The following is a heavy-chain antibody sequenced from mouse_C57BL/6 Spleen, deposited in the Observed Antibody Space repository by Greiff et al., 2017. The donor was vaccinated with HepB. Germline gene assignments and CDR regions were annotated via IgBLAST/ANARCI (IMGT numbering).Heavy chain of an antibody. CDR2: ISYDGSN. CDR1: GYSITSGYY. J-gene: IGHJ4*01. Sequence: EVQLQQSGPGLVKPSQSLSLTCSVTGYSITSGYYWNWIRQFPGNKLEWMGYISYDGSNNYNPSLKNRISITRDTSKNQFFLKLNSVTTEDTATYYCARENIYYGSRAMDYWGQGTSVTVSS. D-gene: IGHD1-1*01. V-gene: IGHV3-6*01. CDR3: ARENIYYGSRAMDY.